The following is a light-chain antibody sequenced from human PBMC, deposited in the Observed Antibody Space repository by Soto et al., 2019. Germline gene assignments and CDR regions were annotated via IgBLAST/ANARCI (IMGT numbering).Light chain of an antibody. CDR1: SGHSSYI. V-gene: IGLV4-60*02. CDR3: ETWDTNTRV. Sequence: QAVVTQSSSASASLGSSVKLTCTLSSGHSSYIIAWHQQQPGKAPRFLIKLEGSGTYNKGSGVPDRFSGSSSGADRYLTISNLQFEDEADYYCETWDTNTRVFGGGTKLPS. J-gene: IGLJ3*02. CDR2: LEGSGTY.